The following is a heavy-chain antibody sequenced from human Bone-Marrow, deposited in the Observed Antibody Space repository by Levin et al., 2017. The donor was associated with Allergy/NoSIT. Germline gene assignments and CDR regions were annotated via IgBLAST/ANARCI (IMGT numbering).Heavy chain of an antibody. CDR2: ITSNGMST. D-gene: IGHD3-10*01. CDR1: GFPFSLYS. J-gene: IGHJ2*01. CDR3: VKQADFSGSGTYLRYFDL. Sequence: GESLKISCSASGFPFSLYSLPFVLPSPFKGVEEVSAITSNGMSTYYADSVKGRFTVSRDNSKNMLYLQMSSLRTEDTAVFYCVKQADFSGSGTYLRYFDLWGRGTLVTVSS. V-gene: IGHV3-64D*06.